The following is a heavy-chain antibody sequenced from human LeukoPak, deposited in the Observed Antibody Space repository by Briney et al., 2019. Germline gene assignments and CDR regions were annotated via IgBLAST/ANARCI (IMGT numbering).Heavy chain of an antibody. CDR3: ARQTMTTVTSGAVPNFDP. J-gene: IGHJ5*02. CDR1: GYTFTCYG. V-gene: IGHV1-18*01. CDR2: ISAYNGNT. Sequence: GASVKLSCKASGYTFTCYGISWVRQAPGQGLEWMGWISAYNGNTNYAQKPQGRVTMTTDTSTSTAYMELRSLRSDDTAVYYCARQTMTTVTSGAVPNFDPWGQGTLVTVSS. D-gene: IGHD4-17*01.